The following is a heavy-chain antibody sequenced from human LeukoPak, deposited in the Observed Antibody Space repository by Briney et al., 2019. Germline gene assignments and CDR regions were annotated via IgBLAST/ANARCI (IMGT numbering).Heavy chain of an antibody. D-gene: IGHD3-9*01. CDR1: GYTFTGYY. Sequence: RASVKVSCKASGYTFTGYYMHWVRQAPGQGLEWMGWINPNSGGTNYAQKFQGRVTTTRDTSISTAYMELSRLRSDDTAVYYCARVRLRYFDWLAFDYWGQGTLVTVSS. CDR2: INPNSGGT. CDR3: ARVRLRYFDWLAFDY. V-gene: IGHV1-2*02. J-gene: IGHJ4*02.